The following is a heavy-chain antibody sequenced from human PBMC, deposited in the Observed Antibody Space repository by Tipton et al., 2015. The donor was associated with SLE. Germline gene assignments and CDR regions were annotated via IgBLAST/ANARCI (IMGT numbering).Heavy chain of an antibody. J-gene: IGHJ4*02. V-gene: IGHV3-7*03. CDR3: ARGGIAVAGWGDFDY. D-gene: IGHD6-19*01. CDR1: GFTFSSYA. Sequence: SLRLSCAASGFTFSSYAMSWVRQAPGKGLEWVAFIRYDGSNKYYVDSVKGRFTISRDNAKNSLYLQMNSLRAEDTAVYYCARGGIAVAGWGDFDYWGQGTLVTVSS. CDR2: IRYDGSNK.